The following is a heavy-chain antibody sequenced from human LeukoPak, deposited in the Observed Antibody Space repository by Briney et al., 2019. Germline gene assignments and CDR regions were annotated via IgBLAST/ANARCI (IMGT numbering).Heavy chain of an antibody. Sequence: GGSLRLSCAASGFTFSEHYMDWVRQAPGKGPEWVGRIRNKANRYTTEYAASVKGRFTISRDDSKNSVYLQANSLKTEDTAVYYCATSNYDILTGYRRDAFDIWGQGTVVTVAS. D-gene: IGHD3-9*01. J-gene: IGHJ3*02. V-gene: IGHV3-72*01. CDR1: GFTFSEHY. CDR3: ATSNYDILTGYRRDAFDI. CDR2: IRNKANRYTT.